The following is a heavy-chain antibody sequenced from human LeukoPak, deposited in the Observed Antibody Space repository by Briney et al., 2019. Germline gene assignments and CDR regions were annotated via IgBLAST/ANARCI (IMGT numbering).Heavy chain of an antibody. CDR2: INHSGST. Sequence: SETLSLTCAVYGGSFSGYYWSWIRQPPGKGLEWIGEINHSGSTNYNPSLKSRVTISVDTSKNQFSLKLSSVTAADPAVYYCAGMYYFDYWGQGTLVTVSS. J-gene: IGHJ4*02. V-gene: IGHV4-34*01. CDR3: AGMYYFDY. CDR1: GGSFSGYY.